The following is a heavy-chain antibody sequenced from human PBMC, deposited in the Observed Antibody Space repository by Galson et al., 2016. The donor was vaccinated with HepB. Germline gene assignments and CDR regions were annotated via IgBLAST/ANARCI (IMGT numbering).Heavy chain of an antibody. J-gene: IGHJ5*02. CDR1: GFTFGDYA. Sequence: SLRLSCAASGFTFGDYAVIWFRQAPGKGLEWVSFIRSKASGERTMYAASVKGRFTCSRDDSKSIAYLQMDSLQTYDTAVYYCTRDVNRRCHYDPWGQGSLVTVSS. CDR2: IRSKASGERT. CDR3: TRDVNRRCHYDP. D-gene: IGHD1-14*01. V-gene: IGHV3-49*03.